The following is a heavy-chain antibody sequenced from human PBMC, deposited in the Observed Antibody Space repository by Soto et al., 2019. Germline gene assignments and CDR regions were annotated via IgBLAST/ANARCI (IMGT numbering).Heavy chain of an antibody. CDR1: GFIVSSNY. CDR3: VREGGGIIPSALDI. J-gene: IGHJ3*02. CDR2: IYTTGGA. Sequence: GGSLRLSCAASGFIVSSNYMSWVRQAPGKGLGWVSVIYTTGGASYADSVRGRFTISRDNSKNTLYLQMNSLRAEGTAVYYCVREGGGIIPSALDIWGQGTMVTVSS. V-gene: IGHV3-53*01. D-gene: IGHD3-16*02.